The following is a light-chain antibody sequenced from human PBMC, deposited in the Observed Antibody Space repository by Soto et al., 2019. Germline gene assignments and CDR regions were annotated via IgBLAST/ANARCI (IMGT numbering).Light chain of an antibody. J-gene: IGLJ2*01. CDR2: AVS. CDR3: SSYAGSNNLL. Sequence: QSALTQPPSASGSPGQSVTMSCTGTSSDVGGYKYVSWYQQHPGKGPKLMIYAVSERPSGVPDRFSGSKSGNTASLTVSGLQAEDEADYYCSSYAGSNNLLFGGGTKLTVL. V-gene: IGLV2-8*01. CDR1: SSDVGGYKY.